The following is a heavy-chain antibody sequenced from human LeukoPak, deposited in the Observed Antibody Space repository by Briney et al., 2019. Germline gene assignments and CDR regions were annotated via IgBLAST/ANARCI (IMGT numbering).Heavy chain of an antibody. Sequence: GGSLRLSSAASGFTFSSHWVHWVRHAPGKGLVWVSHINNDGRSRRYADSVKGRFTISRDNAKNTVYLQMNSLRAEDTAVYYCARDSNTGWYFDLWGRGTLVTVPS. V-gene: IGHV3-74*01. CDR3: ARDSNTGWYFDL. CDR1: GFTFSSHW. J-gene: IGHJ2*01. CDR2: INNDGRSR. D-gene: IGHD2-8*02.